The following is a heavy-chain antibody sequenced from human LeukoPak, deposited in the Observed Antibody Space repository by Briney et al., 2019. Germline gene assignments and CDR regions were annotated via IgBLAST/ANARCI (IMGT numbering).Heavy chain of an antibody. J-gene: IGHJ6*03. CDR3: TRAHLKLWLGDDYYYYMDV. V-gene: IGHV1-18*01. CDR2: IGAYNGHT. CDR1: GYTFTQDG. D-gene: IGHD3-16*01. Sequence: GASVKVSCKASGYTFTQDGIAWVRQAPGQGLEWMGWIGAYNGHTDYAPKLQGRVTMTTDTSTSTVFMELRSLTSDDTAVYYCTRAHLKLWLGDDYYYYMDVWGKGPTVTVSS.